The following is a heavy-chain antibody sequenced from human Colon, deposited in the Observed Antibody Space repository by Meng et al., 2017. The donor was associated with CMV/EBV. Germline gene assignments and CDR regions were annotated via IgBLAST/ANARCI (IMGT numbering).Heavy chain of an antibody. CDR3: ATGSVAADGKGY. Sequence: QVQLVQSGAEVKRPGASVKISCKASGCMFTRYNINWVRQAPGQWLEWMGYINPKTANPTYVQGFTGRFVFSLDTSVSTAYLQISSLEAEDTAVYYCATGSVAADGKGYWGQGTLVTVSS. CDR2: INPKTANP. D-gene: IGHD6-13*01. CDR1: GCMFTRYN. J-gene: IGHJ1*01. V-gene: IGHV7-4-1*02.